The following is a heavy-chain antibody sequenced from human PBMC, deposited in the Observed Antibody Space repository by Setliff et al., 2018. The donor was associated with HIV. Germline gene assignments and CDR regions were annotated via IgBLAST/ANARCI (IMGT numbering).Heavy chain of an antibody. Sequence: QPGGSLRLSCGASGFTFSGFAMNWVRHAPGKGLEWVSAVSGGGTATEYADSVKGRFTISRDNSKNTLFLQMNSLRAEDTAVYYCARDVLRGSSVFDYWGQGTLVTVSS. CDR3: ARDVLRGSSVFDY. V-gene: IGHV3-23*01. CDR1: GFTFSGFA. J-gene: IGHJ4*02. CDR2: VSGGGTAT. D-gene: IGHD3-10*01.